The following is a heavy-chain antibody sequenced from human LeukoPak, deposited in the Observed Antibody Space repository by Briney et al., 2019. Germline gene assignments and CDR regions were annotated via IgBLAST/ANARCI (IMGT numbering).Heavy chain of an antibody. V-gene: IGHV4-39*01. Sequence: NSSETLSLTCTVSGDSISSSSYYWGWIRQAPGKGLEWIGSIYYSGNTYYNPSLKSRVTISVDTSKKQLSLKLSSVTAAGTAVYYCARRDYYDSSAYYYAYWGQGTLVTVSS. CDR3: ARRDYYDSSAYYYAY. J-gene: IGHJ4*02. CDR1: GDSISSSSYY. CDR2: IYYSGNT. D-gene: IGHD3-22*01.